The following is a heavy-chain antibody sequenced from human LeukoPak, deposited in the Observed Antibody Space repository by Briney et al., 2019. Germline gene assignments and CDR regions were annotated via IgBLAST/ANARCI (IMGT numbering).Heavy chain of an antibody. CDR2: IYYSGST. V-gene: IGHV4-30-4*01. CDR1: GGSISSGDYY. D-gene: IGHD3-22*01. Sequence: SETLSLTCTVSGGSISSGDYYWSWIRQTPGKGLEWIGYIYYSGSTYYNPSLKSRVTISVDTSKNQFSLKLSSVTAADTAVYYCARDRDDYYDSSGYSPYWGQGTLVTVSS. J-gene: IGHJ4*02. CDR3: ARDRDDYYDSSGYSPY.